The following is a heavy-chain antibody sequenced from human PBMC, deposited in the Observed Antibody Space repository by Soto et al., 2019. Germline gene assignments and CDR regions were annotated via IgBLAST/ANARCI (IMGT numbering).Heavy chain of an antibody. CDR3: ARDPSRVVPAPYYYYYYMDV. CDR2: ISAYNGNT. Sequence: ASVKVSCKASGYTFTSYGISWVRQAPGQGLEWMGWISAYNGNTNYAQKLQGRVTMTTDTSTSTAYMELRSLRSDDTAVYYCARDPSRVVPAPYYYYYYMDVWGKGTTVTVSS. J-gene: IGHJ6*03. V-gene: IGHV1-18*01. CDR1: GYTFTSYG. D-gene: IGHD2-2*01.